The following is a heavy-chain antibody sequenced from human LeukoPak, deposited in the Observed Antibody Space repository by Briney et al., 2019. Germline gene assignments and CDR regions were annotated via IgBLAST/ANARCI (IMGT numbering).Heavy chain of an antibody. Sequence: GGSLRLSCAVSGFSFDNYDMHWVRQISGEGLEWVAAIGTGGDTYYRDSVKGRFTISRDSSKNTLFLHMNTLRAEDTAIYYCAKDRTVGASYWYFDLWGRGTLVTVSS. CDR3: AKDRTVGASYWYFDL. CDR2: IGTGGDT. CDR1: GFSFDNYD. D-gene: IGHD1-26*01. J-gene: IGHJ2*01. V-gene: IGHV3-13*01.